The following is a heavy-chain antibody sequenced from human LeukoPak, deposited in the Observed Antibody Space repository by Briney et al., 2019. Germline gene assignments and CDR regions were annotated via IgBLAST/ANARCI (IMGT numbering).Heavy chain of an antibody. CDR2: INPKNGGT. CDR3: ARDGYGGNSFDY. D-gene: IGHD4-23*01. V-gene: IGHV1-2*02. J-gene: IGHJ4*02. CDR1: GYTFPGHH. Sequence: ASVKVSCKASGYTFPGHHIHWVRQAPGQGLEWMGWINPKNGGTNYAQKFQGRVTMTRDTSINTAFMELSRLNFDDTAVYFCARDGYGGNSFDYWGQGTLVTVSS.